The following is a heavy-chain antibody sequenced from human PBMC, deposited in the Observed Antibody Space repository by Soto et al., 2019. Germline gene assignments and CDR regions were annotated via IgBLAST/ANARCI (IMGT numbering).Heavy chain of an antibody. CDR2: INTGNGNT. CDR3: ARDMLGPRKAFDV. Sequence: SVKVSCKASGYTFTSYTMHWVRQAPGQRLEWLGWINTGNGNTKHSQKFQGRVTITRDTSASTTYMEVSRLRSEDTAMYYCARDMLGPRKAFDVWGQGTMVTVSS. D-gene: IGHD1-26*01. V-gene: IGHV1-3*04. CDR1: GYTFTSYT. J-gene: IGHJ3*01.